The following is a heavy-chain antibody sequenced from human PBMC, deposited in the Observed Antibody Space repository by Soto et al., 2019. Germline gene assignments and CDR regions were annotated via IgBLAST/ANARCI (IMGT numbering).Heavy chain of an antibody. CDR3: ARAKGNSGAFDI. CDR2: TISAGSTA. Sequence: EAQLVESGGGLVQPGGSLRLSCAASGFTFSTYWMHWVRQAPGKGLVWVSRTISAGSTANYADSVKGRFTISRDNAKNTLYLQMNSLRAEDTAVYYCARAKGNSGAFDIWGQGTMVTVSS. D-gene: IGHD4-4*01. CDR1: GFTFSTYW. V-gene: IGHV3-74*01. J-gene: IGHJ3*02.